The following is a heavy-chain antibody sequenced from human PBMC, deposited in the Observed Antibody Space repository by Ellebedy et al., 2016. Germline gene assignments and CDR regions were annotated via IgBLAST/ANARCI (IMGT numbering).Heavy chain of an antibody. CDR3: RQGHYFDQ. CDR1: GLNFDTFF. Sequence: GGSLRLSXVVSGLNFDTFFMTWVRQAPGKGLEWVATINAHSDDTRLADSVKGRFTVSRDNSKNTLYLQMNNLRVDDTALYYCRQGHYFDQWGQGALVTVSS. J-gene: IGHJ4*02. V-gene: IGHV3-23*01. CDR2: INAHSDDT.